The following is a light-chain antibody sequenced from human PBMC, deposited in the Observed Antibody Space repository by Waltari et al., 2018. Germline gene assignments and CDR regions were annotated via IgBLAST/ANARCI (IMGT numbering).Light chain of an antibody. CDR1: QSLGHDNGNTY. V-gene: IGKV2-24*01. Sequence: IVMTQTPLSSPVTLGEPASISCRSSQSLGHDNGNTYLTWLQQRPGQPPRLLIYEVSNRFSGVPDRFSGSGAGADFTLKISRVEAEDVGVYYCMQATKFPRTFGQGTKVEIK. CDR3: MQATKFPRT. CDR2: EVS. J-gene: IGKJ1*01.